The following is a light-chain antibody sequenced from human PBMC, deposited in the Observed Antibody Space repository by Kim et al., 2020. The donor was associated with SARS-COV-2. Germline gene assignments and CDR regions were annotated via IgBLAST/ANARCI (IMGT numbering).Light chain of an antibody. Sequence: VALGQTGRIKCQGDSLRSYYATWYQKKPGQAPIVVIYGKNNRPSGIPDRFSGSSSGDTASLTITGTQAGDEADYYCNSRGSNDNVLFGGGTKLTVL. CDR1: SLRSYY. V-gene: IGLV3-19*01. CDR2: GKN. CDR3: NSRGSNDNVL. J-gene: IGLJ2*01.